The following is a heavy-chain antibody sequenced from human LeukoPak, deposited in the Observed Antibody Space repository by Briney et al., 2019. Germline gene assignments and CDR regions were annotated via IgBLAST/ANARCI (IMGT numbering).Heavy chain of an antibody. J-gene: IGHJ4*02. V-gene: IGHV3-23*01. CDR1: GFTFSSYA. D-gene: IGHD6-19*01. CDR3: AKVSEQWLVRPYYFDY. CDR2: ISGSGGGT. Sequence: GGSLRLSCAASGFTFSSYAMSWVRQAPGKGLEWVSSISGSGGGTYYADSVKGRFTISRDNSKNTLYLQMNSLRAEDTAVYYCAKVSEQWLVRPYYFDYWGQGTLVTVSS.